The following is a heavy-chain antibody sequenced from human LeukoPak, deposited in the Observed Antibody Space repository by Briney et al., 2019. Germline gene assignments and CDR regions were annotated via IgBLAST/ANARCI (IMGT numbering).Heavy chain of an antibody. CDR2: IRGSDGST. J-gene: IGHJ4*02. Sequence: GESLRVSCAASGLTFSTYALSWVRQARGKGLEWVSSIRGSDGSTYYADSVKGRFAISRDNSKNTLYLQMNSLRAEDTAVYYCAKDVYGDYGGPDYWGQGTLVTVSS. D-gene: IGHD4-17*01. CDR3: AKDVYGDYGGPDY. CDR1: GLTFSTYA. V-gene: IGHV3-23*01.